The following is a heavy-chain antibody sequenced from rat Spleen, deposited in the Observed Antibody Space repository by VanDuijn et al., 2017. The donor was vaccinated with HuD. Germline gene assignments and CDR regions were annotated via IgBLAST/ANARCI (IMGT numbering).Heavy chain of an antibody. CDR2: ISYDGTST. V-gene: IGHV5-7*01. J-gene: IGHJ2*01. CDR3: TTGLH. Sequence: EVQLVESDGGLVQPGRSMKLSCAASGFTFSDYDMAWVRQAPKKGLEWVATISYDGTSTNFRDSLKGRFTISRDNAKSTLYLQMDSLGSEDTATYYCTTGLHWGQGVMVTVSS. CDR1: GFTFSDYD. D-gene: IGHD4-1*01.